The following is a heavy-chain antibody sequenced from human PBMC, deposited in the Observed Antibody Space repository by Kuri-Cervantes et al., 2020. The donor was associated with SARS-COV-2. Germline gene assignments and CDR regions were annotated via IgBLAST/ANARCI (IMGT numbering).Heavy chain of an antibody. D-gene: IGHD5-18*01. CDR2: INHSGST. Sequence: SETLSLTWAVHGWSFSGYYWSWIPQPPGKGLEWIGEINHSGSTNYKPSLKRRVTISVDTSKNQFSLKLSSVTAADTAVYYWARQLWTHFDYWGQGTLVTVSS. CDR1: GWSFSGYY. CDR3: ARQLWTHFDY. V-gene: IGHV4-34*01. J-gene: IGHJ4*02.